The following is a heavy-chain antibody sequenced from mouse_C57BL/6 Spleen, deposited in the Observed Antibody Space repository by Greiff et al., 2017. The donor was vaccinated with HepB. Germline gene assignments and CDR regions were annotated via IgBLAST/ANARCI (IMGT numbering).Heavy chain of an antibody. J-gene: IGHJ4*01. CDR2: IYPRSGNT. V-gene: IGHV1-81*01. CDR1: GYTFTSYG. Sequence: VQLQQSGAELARPGASVKLSCKASGYTFTSYGISWVKQRTGQGLEWIGEIYPRSGNTYYNEKFKGKATLTADKSSSTAYMELRSLTSEDSAVYFCARHHYAMDYWGQGTSVTVSS. CDR3: ARHHYAMDY.